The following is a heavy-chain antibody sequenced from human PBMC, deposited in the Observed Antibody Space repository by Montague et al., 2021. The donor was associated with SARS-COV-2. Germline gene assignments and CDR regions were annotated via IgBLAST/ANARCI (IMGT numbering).Heavy chain of an antibody. CDR2: INHSGST. J-gene: IGHJ4*02. Sequence: SETLSLTCVVYGGSFSGYYWSWIRQPPGKGLEWFGEINHSGSTHYNPSLKSRVTISVDTSKNQFSLKLGSVTAADTAVYYCARDGFRWDFDCWGLGTLVTVSS. CDR3: ARDGFRWDFDC. CDR1: GGSFSGYY. D-gene: IGHD1-26*01. V-gene: IGHV4-34*01.